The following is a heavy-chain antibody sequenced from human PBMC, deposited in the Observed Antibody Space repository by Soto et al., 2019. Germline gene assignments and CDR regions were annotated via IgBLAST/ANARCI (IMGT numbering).Heavy chain of an antibody. Sequence: PSETLSLTCTVSGGSISSSSYYWGWIRQPPGKGLEWIGSIYYSGSTYYNPSLKSRVTISVDTSKNQFSLKLSSVTAADTAVYYCARGRGGLWFGDRPPYYYYYGMDVWGQGTTVTVSS. CDR3: ARGRGGLWFGDRPPYYYYYGMDV. D-gene: IGHD3-10*01. J-gene: IGHJ6*02. CDR1: GGSISSSSYY. V-gene: IGHV4-39*01. CDR2: IYYSGST.